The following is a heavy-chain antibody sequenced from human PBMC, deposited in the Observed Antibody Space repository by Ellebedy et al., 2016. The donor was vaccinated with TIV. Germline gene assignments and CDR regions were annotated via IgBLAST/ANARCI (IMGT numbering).Heavy chain of an antibody. CDR3: AKDFAVDSGWTFDN. Sequence: GESLKISCAASGFTFSSYAMSWVRQAPGKGLEWVSAISGSGGSTYYADSVKGRFTISRDNSKNTLYLQMNSLRAEDTAVYYCAKDFAVDSGWTFDNWGQGILVTVSS. D-gene: IGHD6-19*01. V-gene: IGHV3-23*01. J-gene: IGHJ4*02. CDR1: GFTFSSYA. CDR2: ISGSGGST.